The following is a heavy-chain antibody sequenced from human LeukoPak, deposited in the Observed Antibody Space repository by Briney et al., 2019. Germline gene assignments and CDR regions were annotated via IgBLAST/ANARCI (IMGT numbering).Heavy chain of an antibody. CDR2: IYHSGST. Sequence: SETLSLTCAVSGGSISSSNWWSWVRQPPGKGLEWIGEIYHSGSTNYNPSLKSRVTISVDKSKNQFSLKLSSVTAADTAVYYCATSPSEYYYYGMDVWGQGTTVTVSS. CDR3: ATSPSEYYYYGMDV. V-gene: IGHV4-4*02. J-gene: IGHJ6*02. CDR1: GGSISSSNW. D-gene: IGHD2-2*01.